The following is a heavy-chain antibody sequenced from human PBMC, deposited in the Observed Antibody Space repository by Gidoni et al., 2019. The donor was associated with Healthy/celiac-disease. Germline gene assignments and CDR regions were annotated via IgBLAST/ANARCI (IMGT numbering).Heavy chain of an antibody. V-gene: IGHV4-4*07. CDR3: ARVIVGSIKASYYYYYGMDV. D-gene: IGHD2-15*01. J-gene: IGHJ6*02. Sequence: QVQLQESGPGLVKPSETLSLTCTVSGGSISSYYWRWIRQPAGKGLEWIGRIYTSGSTNYNPSLKSRVTMSVDTSKNQFSLKLSSVTAADTAVYYCARVIVGSIKASYYYYYGMDVWGQGTTVTVSS. CDR1: GGSISSYY. CDR2: IYTSGST.